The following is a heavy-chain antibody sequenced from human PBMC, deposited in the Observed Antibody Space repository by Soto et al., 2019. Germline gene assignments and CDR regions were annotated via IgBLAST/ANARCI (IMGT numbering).Heavy chain of an antibody. CDR2: IYYSGST. D-gene: IGHD2-21*02. V-gene: IGHV4-31*03. J-gene: IGHJ6*02. Sequence: QVQLQESGPGLVKPSQTLSLTCTVSGGSISSGGYYWSWIRQHPGKGLEWIGYIYYSGSTYYNPSLKSRVTISVDTSKSRFSLKLSSVTAADTAVYYCARDSSAYCGGDCYSGYYYYYGMDVWGQGTTVTVSS. CDR1: GGSISSGGYY. CDR3: ARDSSAYCGGDCYSGYYYYYGMDV.